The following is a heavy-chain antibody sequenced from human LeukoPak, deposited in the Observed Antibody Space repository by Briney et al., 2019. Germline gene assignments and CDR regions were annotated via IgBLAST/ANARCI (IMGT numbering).Heavy chain of an antibody. CDR1: GFTFSSSA. J-gene: IGHJ4*02. Sequence: PGGSLRLSCAASGFTFSSSAMNWVRQAPGKGLEWVANIKRDGSEKYYVDSVKGRFTISRDNAKNSLDLQMNSLRVEDTAVYYCARLGPASSGWPESFDYWGQGTLVTVSS. CDR2: IKRDGSEK. V-gene: IGHV3-7*03. D-gene: IGHD6-19*01. CDR3: ARLGPASSGWPESFDY.